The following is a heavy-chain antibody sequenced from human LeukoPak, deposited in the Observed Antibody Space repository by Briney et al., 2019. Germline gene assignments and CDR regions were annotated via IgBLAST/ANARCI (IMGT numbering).Heavy chain of an antibody. D-gene: IGHD3-9*01. V-gene: IGHV1-18*01. Sequence: ASVKVSCKASGYIFTNYGVSWVRQAPGQGLEWMGWISPYNGDRNFAKKVQGRVTMTTDTSTSTAYMELRSLRSDDTAIYCCAREKNDILTGYPDVFDVWGQGTLVSVSS. CDR3: AREKNDILTGYPDVFDV. CDR1: GYIFTNYG. CDR2: ISPYNGDR. J-gene: IGHJ3*01.